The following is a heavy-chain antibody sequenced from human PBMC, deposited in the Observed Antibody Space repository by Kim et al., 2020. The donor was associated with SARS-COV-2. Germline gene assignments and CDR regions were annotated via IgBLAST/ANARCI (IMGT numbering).Heavy chain of an antibody. CDR3: ARGLIVVVPAAIQWFDP. D-gene: IGHD2-2*01. J-gene: IGHJ5*02. V-gene: IGHV4-34*01. Sequence: LKIRETISVDTSKNQFSLKLSSVTAADSAVYYCARGLIVVVPAAIQWFDPWGQGTLVTVSS.